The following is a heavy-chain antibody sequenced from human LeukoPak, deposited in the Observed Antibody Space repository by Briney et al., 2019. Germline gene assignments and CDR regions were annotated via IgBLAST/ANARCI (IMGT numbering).Heavy chain of an antibody. V-gene: IGHV1-46*01. CDR2: INPSDGSR. CDR1: GYTFTTYF. CDR3: AKVAVPGTPWFCDL. D-gene: IGHD6-19*01. Sequence: VASVKVSCKASGYTFTTYFIHWVRQAPGHGLEWMGLINPSDGSRSYAKSFQGRVTMTRDTSTSTVYMELSNLTYDHTAVYYCAKVAVPGTPWFCDLWGRGTLVTVSS. J-gene: IGHJ2*01.